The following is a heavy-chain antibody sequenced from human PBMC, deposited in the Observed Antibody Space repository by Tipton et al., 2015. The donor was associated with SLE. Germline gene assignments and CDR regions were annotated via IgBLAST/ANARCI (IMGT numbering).Heavy chain of an antibody. J-gene: IGHJ2*01. CDR2: IYTSGST. Sequence: TLSLTCTVSGGSISSGSYYWSLIRQPAGKGLEWIGRIYTSGSTNYNPSLKSRVTISVDTSKNQFSLKLSSVTAADTSVYYCARDRRGWYFDLWGRGTLVTVSS. CDR1: GGSISSGSYY. V-gene: IGHV4-61*02. CDR3: ARDRRGWYFDL. D-gene: IGHD3-10*01.